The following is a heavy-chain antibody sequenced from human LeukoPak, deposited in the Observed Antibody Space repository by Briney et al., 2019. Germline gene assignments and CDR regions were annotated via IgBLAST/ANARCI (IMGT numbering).Heavy chain of an antibody. CDR1: GGTFSSYA. V-gene: IGHV1-69*05. CDR2: IIPVFGTA. J-gene: IGHJ6*03. Sequence: SVKVSCKASGGTFSSYAISWVRQAPGQGLEWMGGIIPVFGTANYAQKFQGRVTITTDESTSTAYMELSSLRSEDTAVYYCARDRLGDVRLRFLTWGYVDVWGKGTTVTVSS. CDR3: ARDRLGDVRLRFLTWGYVDV. D-gene: IGHD3-3*01.